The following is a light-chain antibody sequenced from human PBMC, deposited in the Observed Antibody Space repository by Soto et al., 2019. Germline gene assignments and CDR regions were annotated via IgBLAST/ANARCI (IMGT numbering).Light chain of an antibody. Sequence: QSVLTQPPSASGTPGQRVTISCSGSSSNIGSNYVYWYQQVPGTAPKLLIYRNNQRPSGVPDRFSGSKSGTSASLDISGLRSEDEADYYCASWDHSLSGVVFGRGTKLTVL. CDR2: RNN. CDR3: ASWDHSLSGVV. J-gene: IGLJ2*01. V-gene: IGLV1-47*01. CDR1: SSNIGSNY.